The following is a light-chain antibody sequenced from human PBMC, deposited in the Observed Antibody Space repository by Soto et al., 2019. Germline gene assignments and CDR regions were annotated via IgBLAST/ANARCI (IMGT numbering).Light chain of an antibody. CDR3: AAWDDSLNGFV. Sequence: QSVLTQPPSASGAPGQRVTISCSGSSSNIGSNTVNWYQQLPGTAPKLPIYTNNQRPSGVRDRFSGSRSGTSASLAISGLQSEDEADYYCAAWDDSLNGFVFGTGTKLTVL. J-gene: IGLJ1*01. CDR2: TNN. CDR1: SSNIGSNT. V-gene: IGLV1-44*01.